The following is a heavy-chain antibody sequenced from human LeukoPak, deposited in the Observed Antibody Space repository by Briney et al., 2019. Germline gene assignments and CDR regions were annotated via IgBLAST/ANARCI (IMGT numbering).Heavy chain of an antibody. V-gene: IGHV3-7*01. D-gene: IGHD6-19*01. J-gene: IGHJ4*02. Sequence: PGGSLRLXCAASGFAFSSYWMTWVRQAPGKGLEWVANIKPDGSGKNYVDSVKGRFTISRDNAKNSLYLQMKGLRVEDTAVYYCSSQPAVLDLDCWGQGALVTVSS. CDR2: IKPDGSGK. CDR1: GFAFSSYW. CDR3: SSQPAVLDLDC.